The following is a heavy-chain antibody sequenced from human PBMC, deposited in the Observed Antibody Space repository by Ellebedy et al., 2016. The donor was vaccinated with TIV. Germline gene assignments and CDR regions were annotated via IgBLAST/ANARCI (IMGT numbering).Heavy chain of an antibody. CDR3: AREELITMVRGAPYYYGMDV. V-gene: IGHV5-51*01. J-gene: IGHJ6*02. Sequence: GESLKISCKGSGYSFTSYWIGWVRQMPGKGLEWMGIIYPGDSDTRYSPSFQGQVTISADKSISTAYLQWSSLKASDTAMYYCAREELITMVRGAPYYYGMDVWGQGTTVTVSS. CDR2: IYPGDSDT. D-gene: IGHD3-10*01. CDR1: GYSFTSYW.